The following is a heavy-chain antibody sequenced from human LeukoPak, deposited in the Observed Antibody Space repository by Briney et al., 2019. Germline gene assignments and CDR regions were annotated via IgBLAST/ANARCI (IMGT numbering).Heavy chain of an antibody. V-gene: IGHV4-30-2*01. J-gene: IGHJ4*02. CDR2: INHSGST. Sequence: SQTLSLTCTVSGGSISSGAYYWSWIRQPPGKGLEWIGEINHSGSTNHNPSLKSRVTISVDTSKNQFSLKLSSVTAADTAVYYCARGLRSSGSSFFDYWGQGTLVTVSS. CDR3: ARGLRSSGSSFFDY. D-gene: IGHD6-19*01. CDR1: GGSISSGAYY.